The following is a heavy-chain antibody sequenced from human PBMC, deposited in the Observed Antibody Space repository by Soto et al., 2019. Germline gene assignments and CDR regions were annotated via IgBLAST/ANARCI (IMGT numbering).Heavy chain of an antibody. Sequence: QVQLVQSGAEVKKPGSSVKVSCKASGGTFSSYAISWVRQAPGQGLEWMGGIIPIFGTANYAQKFQGSVTITADESTSPAYMELSSLRSEDTAVYYCAPSPPPARSSGWFDPWGQGTLVTVSS. D-gene: IGHD3-10*01. CDR2: IIPIFGTA. CDR3: APSPPPARSSGWFDP. J-gene: IGHJ5*02. CDR1: GGTFSSYA. V-gene: IGHV1-69*01.